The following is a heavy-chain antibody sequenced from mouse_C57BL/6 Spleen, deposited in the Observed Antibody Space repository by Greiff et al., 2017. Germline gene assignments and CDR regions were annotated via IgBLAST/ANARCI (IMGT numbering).Heavy chain of an antibody. CDR1: RYTFTDYY. CDR3: AREGHYYGSSYFDY. CDR2: INPNNGGT. D-gene: IGHD1-1*01. V-gene: IGHV1-26*01. J-gene: IGHJ2*01. Sequence: VQLQQSRPELVKPGASVKISCKASRYTFTDYYMNWVKQSHGKSLEWIGDINPNNGGTSYNQKFKGKATLTVDKSSSTAYMELRSLTSEDSAVYYCAREGHYYGSSYFDYWGQGTTLTVSS.